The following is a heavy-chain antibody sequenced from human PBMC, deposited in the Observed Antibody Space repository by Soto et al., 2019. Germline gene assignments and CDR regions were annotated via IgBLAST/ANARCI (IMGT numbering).Heavy chain of an antibody. J-gene: IGHJ6*02. CDR3: AREGYYYGSVSYVPSYATDV. Sequence: SVKVYCKASGGTFSSYAISWVRQAPGQGLEWMGGIIPIFGTANYAQKFQGRVTITADESTSTAYMELSSLRSEDTAVYYCAREGYYYGSVSYVPSYATDVWGQGPTVTLSS. CDR2: IIPIFGTA. V-gene: IGHV1-69*13. D-gene: IGHD3-10*01. CDR1: GGTFSSYA.